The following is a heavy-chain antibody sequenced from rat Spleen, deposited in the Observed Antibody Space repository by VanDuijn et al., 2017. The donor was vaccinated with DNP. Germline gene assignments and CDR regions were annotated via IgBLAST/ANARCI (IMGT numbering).Heavy chain of an antibody. J-gene: IGHJ2*01. D-gene: IGHD1-12*02. CDR2: ISSSGDSA. CDR1: GITFNNYW. V-gene: IGHV5-31*01. CDR3: ASLYYDGSYYPDY. Sequence: EVNLVESGGDLVQPGGSLKLSCVTSGITFNNYWMAWIRQVPGRGRVWVASISSSGDSAFYPDSVNGRFTISRENAKNILYLQMNSLESEDTDTYYCASLYYDGSYYPDYWGQGVMVTVSS.